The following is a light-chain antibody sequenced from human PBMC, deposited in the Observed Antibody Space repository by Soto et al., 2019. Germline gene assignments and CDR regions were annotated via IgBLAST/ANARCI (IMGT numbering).Light chain of an antibody. CDR1: SSDVGAYDY. Sequence: QSVLTQPASLSGSPGQSITISCPGTSSDVGAYDYVSWYQQHPDKTPKIMIYEVSNRPSGVSNRFSGSKSVNTATLTISGLQANDEADYYCSSYTSSSTRVFGPGTKFTVL. J-gene: IGLJ1*01. V-gene: IGLV2-14*03. CDR3: SSYTSSSTRV. CDR2: EVS.